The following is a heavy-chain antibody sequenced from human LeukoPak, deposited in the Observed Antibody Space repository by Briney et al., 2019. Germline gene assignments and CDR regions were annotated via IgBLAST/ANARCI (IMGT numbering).Heavy chain of an antibody. Sequence: GGSLRLSCAASGFTFSSYGMHWVRQAPGKGLEWVAFIRYDGSNKYCADSVKGRFTISRDNSKNTLYLQMNSLRAEDTAVYYCAKAAGGYSYGYDLDYWGQGTLVTVSS. D-gene: IGHD5-18*01. CDR3: AKAAGGYSYGYDLDY. V-gene: IGHV3-30*02. J-gene: IGHJ4*02. CDR1: GFTFSSYG. CDR2: IRYDGSNK.